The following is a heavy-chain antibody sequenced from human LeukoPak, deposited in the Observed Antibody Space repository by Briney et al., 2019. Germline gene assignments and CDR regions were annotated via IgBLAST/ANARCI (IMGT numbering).Heavy chain of an antibody. CDR3: ARDQGSGINYYYYYMDV. J-gene: IGHJ6*03. Sequence: GGSLRLSCAAFGFTFRSYGMSWVRQAPGKGLEWVSSISGSGGSTYFADSVKGRFTISRDNSKNSLHLQMNSLRAEDTAVYYCARDQGSGINYYYYYMDVWGKGTTVTVSS. CDR1: GFTFRSYG. CDR2: ISGSGGST. D-gene: IGHD3-10*01. V-gene: IGHV3-23*01.